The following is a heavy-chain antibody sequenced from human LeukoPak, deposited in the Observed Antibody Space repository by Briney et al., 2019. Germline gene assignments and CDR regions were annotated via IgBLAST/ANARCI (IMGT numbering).Heavy chain of an antibody. CDR2: ISSSSSYI. CDR3: ARGGSSWSPYFDY. Sequence: GGSLRLSCAASGFTFSSYSMNWVRQAPGKGLEWVSSISSSSSYIYYADSVKGRFTISRDNAKNSLYLQMNSLRAEDTAVYYCARGGSSWSPYFDYWGQGTLVTVSS. V-gene: IGHV3-21*01. D-gene: IGHD6-13*01. J-gene: IGHJ4*02. CDR1: GFTFSSYS.